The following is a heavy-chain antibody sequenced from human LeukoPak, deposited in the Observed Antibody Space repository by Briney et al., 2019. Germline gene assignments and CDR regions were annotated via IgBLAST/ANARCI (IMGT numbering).Heavy chain of an antibody. V-gene: IGHV3-30*02. CDR1: GFTFSRYV. CDR2: IRKDGSDK. D-gene: IGHD7-27*01. CDR3: AKDSNWAFDY. Sequence: PGGSLRLSCGASGFTFSRYVMHWVRQAPGKGLEWVTYIRKDGSDKYYADSVKGRFTISRDSSKNMVYLQMNSLRAEDTAIYYCAKDSNWAFDYWGQGTLVSVSS. J-gene: IGHJ4*02.